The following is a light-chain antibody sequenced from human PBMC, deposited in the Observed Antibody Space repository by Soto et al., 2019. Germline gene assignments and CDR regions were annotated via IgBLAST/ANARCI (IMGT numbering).Light chain of an antibody. Sequence: EIVMTQSPATLSVSPGERVTLSCRASQSVRSNLAWYQQRPGQAPRLLTYGASTRATGIPARFSGSGSGTEYPLTISSLQFEDFAVYYCQQYSNWPLITFGQGTRLEIK. CDR1: QSVRSN. V-gene: IGKV3-15*01. CDR2: GAS. CDR3: QQYSNWPLIT. J-gene: IGKJ5*01.